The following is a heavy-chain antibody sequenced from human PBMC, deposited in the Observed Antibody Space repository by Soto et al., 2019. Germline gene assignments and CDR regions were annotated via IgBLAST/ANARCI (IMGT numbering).Heavy chain of an antibody. CDR1: GFSFDTYN. J-gene: IGHJ4*02. CDR2: ISSGRPDI. V-gene: IGHV3-21*02. Sequence: EDQLVESGGGLVKPGGSLRLSCAASGFSFDTYNMNWVRQAPGKGLEWVSSISSGRPDIFYADSVRGRFTISRDDAKKSLFLQMNSLRAHDTAVYYCARDHLGIAAGDFDLWGQGTLVTVSS. D-gene: IGHD6-19*01. CDR3: ARDHLGIAAGDFDL.